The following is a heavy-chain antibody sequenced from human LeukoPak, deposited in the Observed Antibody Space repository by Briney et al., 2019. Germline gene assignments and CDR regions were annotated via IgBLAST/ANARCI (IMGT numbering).Heavy chain of an antibody. CDR1: GGSTSSYY. D-gene: IGHD3-10*01. J-gene: IGHJ3*02. V-gene: IGHV4-59*08. Sequence: SETLSLTCTVSGGSTSSYYWSWIRQPPGKGLEWIGYIYYSGSTNYNPSLKSRVTISVDTSKNQFSLKLSSVTAADTAVYYCARARGGPAADAFDIWGQGTMVTVSS. CDR2: IYYSGST. CDR3: ARARGGPAADAFDI.